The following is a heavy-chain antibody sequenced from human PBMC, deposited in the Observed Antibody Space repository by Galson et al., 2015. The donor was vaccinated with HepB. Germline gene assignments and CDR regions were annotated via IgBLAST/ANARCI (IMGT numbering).Heavy chain of an antibody. CDR1: GGSFSGYY. D-gene: IGHD5-18*01. Sequence: LSLTCAVYGGSFSGYYWSWIRQPPGKGLEWIGEINHSGSTNYNPSLKSRVTISVDTSKNQFSLKLSSVTAADTAVYYCARRLPMVTFDYWGQGTLVTVSS. CDR2: INHSGST. CDR3: ARRLPMVTFDY. V-gene: IGHV4-34*01. J-gene: IGHJ4*02.